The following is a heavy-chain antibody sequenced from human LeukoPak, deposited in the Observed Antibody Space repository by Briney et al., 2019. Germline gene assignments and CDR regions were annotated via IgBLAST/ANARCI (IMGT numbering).Heavy chain of an antibody. CDR2: NSGSGGST. Sequence: PGGSLRLSCAASGFTFGTYAMSWVRQAPGKGLEWISANSGSGGSTYYADSVKGRFTISRDNSKNTLYLQMNSLRAEDTAVYYCAKSDSSSWYSAFDIWGQGTMVTVSS. V-gene: IGHV3-23*01. J-gene: IGHJ3*02. CDR1: GFTFGTYA. CDR3: AKSDSSSWYSAFDI. D-gene: IGHD6-13*01.